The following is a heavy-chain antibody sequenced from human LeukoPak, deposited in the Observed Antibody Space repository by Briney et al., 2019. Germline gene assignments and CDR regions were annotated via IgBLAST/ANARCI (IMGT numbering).Heavy chain of an antibody. J-gene: IGHJ6*02. CDR1: GGSISSGDYY. CDR2: IYYSGST. Sequence: SETLSLTCTVSGGSISSGDYYWSWIRQPPGKGLEWIGYIYYSGSTYYNPSLKSRVTISVDTSKNQFSLKLSSVTAADTAVYYCARAHYYDFWSGYSRSGMDVWGQGTTVTVSS. CDR3: ARAHYYDFWSGYSRSGMDV. D-gene: IGHD3-3*01. V-gene: IGHV4-30-4*01.